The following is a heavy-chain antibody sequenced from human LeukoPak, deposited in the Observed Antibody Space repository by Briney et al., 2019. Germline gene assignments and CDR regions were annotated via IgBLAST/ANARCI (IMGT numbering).Heavy chain of an antibody. J-gene: IGHJ4*02. CDR1: GGSISTYY. Sequence: SESLSLTCTVSGGSISTYYWNWIRQPPGKGLEWIGYIANSGITTYNPALKSRVTISVDSSKSQFSLKLNSVTAADTAVYYCARSGGYSSSWSLWGQGTLVTVSS. CDR3: ARSGGYSSSWSL. CDR2: IANSGIT. V-gene: IGHV4-59*01. D-gene: IGHD6-13*01.